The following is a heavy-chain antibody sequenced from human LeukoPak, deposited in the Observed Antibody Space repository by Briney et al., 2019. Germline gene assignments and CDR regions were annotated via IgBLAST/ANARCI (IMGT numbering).Heavy chain of an antibody. D-gene: IGHD3-22*01. V-gene: IGHV4-30-4*01. J-gene: IGHJ5*02. Sequence: PSETLSLTCTVSGGSISSGDYYWSWIRQLPGKGLEWIAYMYYSGSTYYNPSLKSRVTMSADTSKNQLSLKLSSVTAADTAVYYRARPYYYDSRIDPWGQGILVTVSS. CDR3: ARPYYYDSRIDP. CDR1: GGSISSGDYY. CDR2: MYYSGST.